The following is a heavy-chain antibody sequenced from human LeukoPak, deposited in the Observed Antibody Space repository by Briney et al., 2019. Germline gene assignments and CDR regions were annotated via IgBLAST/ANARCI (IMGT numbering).Heavy chain of an antibody. Sequence: GGSLRLFCAASGFTVSGDYMSCLRQAPGKGLEWVSFIYSGGSTYYAHSVKGRFTISRDNSKNTLYLQMNSLRAEDTAVYYCAREGGSRSWSYYYYYYYTDVRGKGTTVTVSS. CDR1: GFTVSGDY. CDR3: AREGGSRSWSYYYYYYYTDV. D-gene: IGHD1-26*01. V-gene: IGHV3-53*01. CDR2: IYSGGST. J-gene: IGHJ6*03.